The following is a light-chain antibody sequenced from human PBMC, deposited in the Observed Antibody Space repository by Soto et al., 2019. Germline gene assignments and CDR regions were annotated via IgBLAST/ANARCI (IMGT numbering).Light chain of an antibody. V-gene: IGLV4-60*02. CDR3: ETWDSNNWV. Sequence: QLVLTQSSSASASLGSSVKLTCTLSSGHSSYIIAWHQQQPGKAPRYLMKLEGRGSYNKGSGVPDRFSGSSSGADRYLTISHLQFEDEADYYCETWDSNNWVFGVGTKLTVL. CDR1: SGHSSYI. J-gene: IGLJ3*02. CDR2: LEGRGSY.